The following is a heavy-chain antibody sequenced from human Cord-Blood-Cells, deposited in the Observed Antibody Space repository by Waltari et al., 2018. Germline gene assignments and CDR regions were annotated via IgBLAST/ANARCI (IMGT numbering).Heavy chain of an antibody. V-gene: IGHV3-21*01. CDR2: ISSSSSYI. Sequence: EVQLVESGGGLVKPGGYLRLSCAASGFTFCRYTITGARQAPGKGLEWVSSISSSSSYIYYADSVKGRFTISRDNAKNSLYLQMNSLRAEDTAVYYCARSPGLNDAFDIWGQGTMVTVSS. J-gene: IGHJ3*02. CDR3: ARSPGLNDAFDI. D-gene: IGHD6-19*01. CDR1: GFTFCRYT.